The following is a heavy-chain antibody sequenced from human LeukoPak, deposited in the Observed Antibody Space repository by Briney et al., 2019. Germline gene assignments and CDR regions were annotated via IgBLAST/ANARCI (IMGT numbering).Heavy chain of an antibody. CDR2: ISGSGRAT. J-gene: IGHJ4*02. CDR1: GFTFRSYA. V-gene: IGHV3-23*01. D-gene: IGHD3-10*01. Sequence: GGSLRLSCAASGFTFRSYAMSWVRQAPGKGLEWVSGISGSGRATYYADSVKGRFTISRDNSKNTLYLQMNSLGAEDTAVYHCSKDFEDYYGSGSYYFGYWGQGTLVTVSS. CDR3: SKDFEDYYGSGSYYFGY.